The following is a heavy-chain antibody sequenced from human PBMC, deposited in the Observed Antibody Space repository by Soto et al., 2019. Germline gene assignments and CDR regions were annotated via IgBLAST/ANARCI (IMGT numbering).Heavy chain of an antibody. CDR3: AKVGAYGELYYYGMDV. CDR1: GFIFSSYG. D-gene: IGHD4-17*01. J-gene: IGHJ6*02. CDR2: ISYDGSNK. Sequence: PGGSLRLSCAASGFIFSSYGMHWVRQAPGKGLEWVAVISYDGSNKYYADSVKGRFTISRDNSKNTLYLQMDSLRAEDTAVYYCAKVGAYGELYYYGMDVWGQGTTVTVYS. V-gene: IGHV3-30*18.